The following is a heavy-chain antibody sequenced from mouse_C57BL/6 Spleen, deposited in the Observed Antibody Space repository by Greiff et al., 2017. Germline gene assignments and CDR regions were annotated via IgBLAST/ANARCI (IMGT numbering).Heavy chain of an antibody. CDR1: GYAFSSYW. CDR3: ARLSTTVEGYFDV. J-gene: IGHJ1*03. CDR2: IYPGDGDT. V-gene: IGHV1-80*01. D-gene: IGHD1-1*01. Sequence: QVQLQQSGAELVKPGASVKISCKASGYAFSSYWMNWVKQRPGKGLEWIGQIYPGDGDTNYNGKFKGKATLTADKSSSTAYMQLSSLTSEDSAVYFCARLSTTVEGYFDVWGTGTTVTVSS.